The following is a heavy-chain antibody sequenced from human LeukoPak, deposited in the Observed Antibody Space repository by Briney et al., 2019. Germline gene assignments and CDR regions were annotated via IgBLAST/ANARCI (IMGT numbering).Heavy chain of an antibody. Sequence: ASVKVSCKASGGTFSSYAISWVRQAPGQGLEWMGGIIPIFGTANYAQKFQGRVTITADESTSTAYMELSSLRSEDTAVYYCARGGRDGYNSNLYYYYYMDVWGKGTTVTISS. J-gene: IGHJ6*03. CDR2: IIPIFGTA. CDR3: ARGGRDGYNSNLYYYYYMDV. V-gene: IGHV1-69*01. CDR1: GGTFSSYA. D-gene: IGHD5-24*01.